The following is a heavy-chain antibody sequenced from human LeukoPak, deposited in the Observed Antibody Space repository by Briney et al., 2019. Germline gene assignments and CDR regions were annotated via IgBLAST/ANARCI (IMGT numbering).Heavy chain of an antibody. CDR3: ARDTALVTAPVYYGMDV. Sequence: ASVKVSCKASGYTFTRYYMHWVRQAPGQGLEWMGIINPSGGSTSYAQKFQGRVTMTRDTSTSTVYMELRSLKSDDTAVYFCARDTALVTAPVYYGMDVWGQGTTVTVSS. CDR1: GYTFTRYY. CDR2: INPSGGST. J-gene: IGHJ6*02. V-gene: IGHV1-46*01. D-gene: IGHD5-18*01.